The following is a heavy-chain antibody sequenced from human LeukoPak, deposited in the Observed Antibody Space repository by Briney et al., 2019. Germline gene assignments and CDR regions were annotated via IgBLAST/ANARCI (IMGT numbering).Heavy chain of an antibody. CDR1: GGTFSSYA. D-gene: IGHD1-7*01. CDR3: ASTNWNYKPGEPDY. Sequence: GASVKVSCKASGGTFSSYAISWVRQAPGQGLEWMGGIIPIFGTANYAQKFQGRVRITTDESTSTAYMELSSLRSEDTAVYYCASTNWNYKPGEPDYWGQGTLVTVSS. V-gene: IGHV1-69*05. J-gene: IGHJ4*02. CDR2: IIPIFGTA.